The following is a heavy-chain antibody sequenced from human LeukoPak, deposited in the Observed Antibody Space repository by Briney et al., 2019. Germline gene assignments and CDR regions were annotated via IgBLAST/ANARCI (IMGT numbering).Heavy chain of an antibody. CDR2: ISAYNGDT. V-gene: IGHV1-18*01. J-gene: IGHJ4*02. CDR1: GYTFTSYG. D-gene: IGHD3-10*01. CDR3: ARIRHMVRGVIKGDY. Sequence: ASVKVSCKASGYTFTSYGISWVRQAPGQGLEWMGWISAYNGDTNYAQKLQGRVTMTTDTSTSTAYMELRSLRSDDTAVYYCARIRHMVRGVIKGDYWGQGTLVTVSS.